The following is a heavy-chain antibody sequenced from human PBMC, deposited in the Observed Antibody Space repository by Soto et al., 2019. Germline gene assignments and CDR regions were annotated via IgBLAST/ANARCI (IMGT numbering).Heavy chain of an antibody. CDR3: AKGPGFWSGYY. CDR1: GFTFSSYA. V-gene: IGHV3-23*01. J-gene: IGHJ4*02. CDR2: ISGSGGST. Sequence: GGSLRLSCAASGFTFSSYAMSWVRQAPGKGLEWVSAISGSGGSTYYADSVKGRFTIPRDNSKNTLYLQMNSLRAEDTAVYYCAKGPGFWSGYYWGQGTLVTVSS. D-gene: IGHD3-3*01.